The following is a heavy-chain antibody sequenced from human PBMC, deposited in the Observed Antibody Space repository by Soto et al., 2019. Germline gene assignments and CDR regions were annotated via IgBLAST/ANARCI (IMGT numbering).Heavy chain of an antibody. CDR3: ARAHYYYYYMDV. CDR1: GGSFSGYY. Sequence: SETLSLTCAVYGGSFSGYYWSWIRQPPGKGLEWIGEINHSGSTNYNPSLKSRVTISVDTSKNQFSLKLSSVTAADTAVYYCARAHYYYYYMDVWGKGTTVPVSS. V-gene: IGHV4-34*01. J-gene: IGHJ6*03. CDR2: INHSGST.